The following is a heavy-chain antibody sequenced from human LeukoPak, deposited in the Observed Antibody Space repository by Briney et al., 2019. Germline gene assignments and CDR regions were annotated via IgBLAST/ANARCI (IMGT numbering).Heavy chain of an antibody. J-gene: IGHJ3*02. CDR1: GFTFSSYG. CDR3: AKDHGDFDAFDI. D-gene: IGHD7-27*01. V-gene: IGHV3-30*18. Sequence: KPGRSLRLSCAASGFTFSSYGMHWVRQAPGKGLEWVAVISYDGYNKYYADSVRGRFTISRDNSKNTLSLQMNSLRAEDTAVYYCAKDHGDFDAFDIWGQGTMVTVSS. CDR2: ISYDGYNK.